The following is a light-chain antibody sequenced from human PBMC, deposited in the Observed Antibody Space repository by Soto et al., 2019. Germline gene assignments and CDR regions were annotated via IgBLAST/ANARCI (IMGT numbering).Light chain of an antibody. CDR2: SAS. V-gene: IGKV3-20*01. CDR3: QESAGPLRT. J-gene: IGKJ1*01. Sequence: EIVLTQSPGTLSLSPGERGTLSCRASQNLGTLYLAWFQQKSGQAPRLLIYSASRRATGIPDRFTGSGSGTDFTLTINRVQPEDFAGYFSQESAGPLRTFGQGTKVDIK. CDR1: QNLGTLY.